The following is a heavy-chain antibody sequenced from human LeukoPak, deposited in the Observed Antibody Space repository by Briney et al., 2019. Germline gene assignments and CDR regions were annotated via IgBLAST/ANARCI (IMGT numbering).Heavy chain of an antibody. CDR2: INWNGGST. V-gene: IGHV3-20*04. J-gene: IGHJ5*02. D-gene: IGHD4-17*01. CDR3: AKGSTPTVTTPNWFDP. Sequence: RAGGSLRLSCAASGFTFDDYGMSWVRQAPGKGLEWVSGINWNGGSTGYADSVKGRFTISRDNAKNSLYLQMNSLRAEDTALYYCAKGSTPTVTTPNWFDPWGQGTLVTVSS. CDR1: GFTFDDYG.